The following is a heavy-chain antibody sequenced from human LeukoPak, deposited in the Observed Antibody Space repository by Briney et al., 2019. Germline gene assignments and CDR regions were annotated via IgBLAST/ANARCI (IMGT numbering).Heavy chain of an antibody. J-gene: IGHJ3*02. V-gene: IGHV3-23*01. CDR1: GFTFSSYA. CDR2: ISGSGGST. D-gene: IGHD3-22*01. Sequence: GGSLRLSCAASGFTFSSYAMSLVRQAPGKGLEWVSAISGSGGSTYYADSVKGRFTISRDNSKNTLYLQMNSLRAEDTAVYYCAKDRASSGYYYGDAFDIWGQGTMVTVSS. CDR3: AKDRASSGYYYGDAFDI.